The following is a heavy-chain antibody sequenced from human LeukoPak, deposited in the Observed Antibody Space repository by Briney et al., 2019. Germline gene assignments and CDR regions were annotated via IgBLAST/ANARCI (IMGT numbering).Heavy chain of an antibody. Sequence: PSETLSLTCTVSGDSISTYYWSWIRQPPGKGLEWIGYIYYSGSTNYNPSLKSRVTISVDTSKNQFSLKLSSVTATDTAVYYCARHYCSGGSCFYFDYWGQGTLVTVSS. D-gene: IGHD2-15*01. CDR2: IYYSGST. CDR3: ARHYCSGGSCFYFDY. V-gene: IGHV4-59*08. J-gene: IGHJ4*02. CDR1: GDSISTYY.